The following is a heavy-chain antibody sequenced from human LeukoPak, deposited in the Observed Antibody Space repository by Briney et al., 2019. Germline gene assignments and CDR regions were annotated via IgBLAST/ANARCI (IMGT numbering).Heavy chain of an antibody. CDR1: GFTFSSYW. Sequence: PGGSLRLSCAASGFTFSSYWMHWVRQAPGKGLVWVSRINSDGSSTSYADSVKGRFTISRDNAKNSLYLQMNSLRAEDTAVYYCARAGPNYGDYVYYYYYMDVWGKGTTVTISS. V-gene: IGHV3-74*01. CDR2: INSDGSST. J-gene: IGHJ6*03. D-gene: IGHD4-17*01. CDR3: ARAGPNYGDYVYYYYYMDV.